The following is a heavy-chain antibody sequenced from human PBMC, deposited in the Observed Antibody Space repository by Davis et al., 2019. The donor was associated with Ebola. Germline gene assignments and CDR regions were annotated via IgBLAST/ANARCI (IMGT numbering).Heavy chain of an antibody. J-gene: IGHJ6*02. Sequence: GESLKISCAASGLTFSSYSMNWVRQAPGKGLEWVSSISSSSSYIYYADSVKGRFTISRDNTKNSLYLQMNSLRAEDTAVYYCARDRYYTIDVWGQGTTVTVSS. D-gene: IGHD3-10*01. CDR1: GLTFSSYS. CDR2: ISSSSSYI. CDR3: ARDRYYTIDV. V-gene: IGHV3-21*01.